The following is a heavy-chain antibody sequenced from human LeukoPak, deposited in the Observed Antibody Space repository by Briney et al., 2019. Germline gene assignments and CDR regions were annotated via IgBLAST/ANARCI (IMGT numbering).Heavy chain of an antibody. Sequence: ASVKVSCKASGYTFTGYYMHWVRQAPGQGLEWMGWINPNSGGTNYAQKFQGRVTMTRDTSISTAYMELSRLRSDDTAVYYCARGPNWNYGWFDPWGQGTLVTVSS. CDR3: ARGPNWNYGWFDP. CDR2: INPNSGGT. D-gene: IGHD1-7*01. V-gene: IGHV1-2*02. CDR1: GYTFTGYY. J-gene: IGHJ5*02.